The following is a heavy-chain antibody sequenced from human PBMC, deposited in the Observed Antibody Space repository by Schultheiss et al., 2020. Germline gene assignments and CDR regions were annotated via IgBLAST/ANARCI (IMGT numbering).Heavy chain of an antibody. CDR3: ARTYSTSWYDWGY. D-gene: IGHD6-13*01. CDR1: GFTFSSYA. J-gene: IGHJ4*02. Sequence: GGSLRLSCAASGFTFSSYAMHWVRQAPGKGLEWVSSIGSGSNYIYYADSVKGRFTISRDNAKNSLYLQMDSLGVEDTAVYYCARTYSTSWYDWGYWGRGTLVTVSS. CDR2: IGSGSNYI. V-gene: IGHV3-21*01.